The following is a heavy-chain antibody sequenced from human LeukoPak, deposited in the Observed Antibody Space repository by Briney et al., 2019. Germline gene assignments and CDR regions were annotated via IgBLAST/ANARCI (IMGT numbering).Heavy chain of an antibody. CDR2: IYSGGST. V-gene: IGHV3-66*01. Sequence: GGSLRLSCAASGFTVSSNYMSWVRQAPGKELEWVSVIYSGGSTYYADSVKGRFTISRDNSKNTLYLQMNSLRAEDTAVYYCAKDLTDSNLTGFDYWGQGTLVTVSS. CDR3: AKDLTDSNLTGFDY. D-gene: IGHD3-22*01. J-gene: IGHJ4*02. CDR1: GFTVSSNY.